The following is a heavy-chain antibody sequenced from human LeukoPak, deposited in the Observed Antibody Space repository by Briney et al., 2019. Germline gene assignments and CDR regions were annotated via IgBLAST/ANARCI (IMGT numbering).Heavy chain of an antibody. D-gene: IGHD3-10*01. CDR3: ARAPHYYGSGSYYKNWFDP. J-gene: IGHJ5*02. V-gene: IGHV1-8*02. CDR1: GYTFTSYG. CDR2: MNPNSGNT. Sequence: ASVKVSCKASGYTFTSYGINWVRQATGQGLEWMGWMNPNSGNTGYAQKFQGRVTMTRNTSISTAYMELSSLRSEDTAVYYCARAPHYYGSGSYYKNWFDPWGQGTLVTVSS.